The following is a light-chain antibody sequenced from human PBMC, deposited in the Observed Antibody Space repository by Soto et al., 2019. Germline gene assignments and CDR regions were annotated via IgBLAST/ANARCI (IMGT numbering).Light chain of an antibody. Sequence: QSALTQPPSASGSPGQSVTISGTGTSSDVGAYNYVSWYQQHPGKAPKLVIYEVTKRPSGVPDRFSGSKSANTASLTVSGLQAEDEADYYCSSFASSNTWVFGGGTKLTVL. CDR1: SSDVGAYNY. CDR3: SSFASSNTWV. J-gene: IGLJ3*02. V-gene: IGLV2-8*01. CDR2: EVT.